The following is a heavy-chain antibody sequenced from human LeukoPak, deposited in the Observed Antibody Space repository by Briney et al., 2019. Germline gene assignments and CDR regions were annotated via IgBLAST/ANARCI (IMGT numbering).Heavy chain of an antibody. CDR3: AKDRDLGGSSYYLDY. V-gene: IGHV3-30*18. Sequence: GGSLRLSCAASGFTFSSHGMHWVRQTPGKGLEWVAVISYDGKDKKFADSVKGRLTISRDNSMNMLYLQMNSLRPEDTAVYYCAKDRDLGGSSYYLDYWGQGTLVTVSS. D-gene: IGHD1-26*01. CDR1: GFTFSSHG. J-gene: IGHJ4*02. CDR2: ISYDGKDK.